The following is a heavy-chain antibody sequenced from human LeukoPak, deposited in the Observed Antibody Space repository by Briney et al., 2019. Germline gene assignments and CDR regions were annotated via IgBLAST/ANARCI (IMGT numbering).Heavy chain of an antibody. CDR3: ARVDRPYSSSVGY. CDR2: INPNTGGT. V-gene: IGHV1-2*02. J-gene: IGHJ4*02. Sequence: ASVKVSCKASVYTFTGYYIHWVRQAPGEGLEWMGWINPNTGGTNYAQKFQGRVTMTRDTSISTAYMELSRLRSDDTAVYYCARVDRPYSSSVGYWGQGTLVTVSS. CDR1: VYTFTGYY. D-gene: IGHD6-19*01.